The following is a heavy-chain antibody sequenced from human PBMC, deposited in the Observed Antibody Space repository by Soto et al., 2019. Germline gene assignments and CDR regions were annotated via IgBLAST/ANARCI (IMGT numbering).Heavy chain of an antibody. J-gene: IGHJ3*02. CDR1: GFTFDDYA. V-gene: IGHV3-9*01. CDR3: AKDILPWELPDAFDI. CDR2: ISWNSGSI. Sequence: ALRLSCAASGFTFDDYAMHCVPQSPVKVLEWVSGISWNSGSIGYADSVKGRFTISRDNAKNSLYLQMNSLRAEDTALYYCAKDILPWELPDAFDIWGQGTMVTVSS. D-gene: IGHD1-26*01.